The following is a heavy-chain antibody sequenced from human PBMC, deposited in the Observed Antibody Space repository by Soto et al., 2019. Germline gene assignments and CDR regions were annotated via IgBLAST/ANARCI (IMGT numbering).Heavy chain of an antibody. D-gene: IGHD6-6*01. CDR2: INPSGGST. V-gene: IGHV1-46*01. CDR1: GYTFTSYY. J-gene: IGHJ5*02. Sequence: ASVKVSCKASGYTFTSYYMHWVRQAPGQGLEWMGIINPSGGSTSYAQKFQGRVTMTRDTSTSTVYMELSSLRSEDTAVYYCARDSDPYSSSWSWFDPSGQGTLVTVSS. CDR3: ARDSDPYSSSWSWFDP.